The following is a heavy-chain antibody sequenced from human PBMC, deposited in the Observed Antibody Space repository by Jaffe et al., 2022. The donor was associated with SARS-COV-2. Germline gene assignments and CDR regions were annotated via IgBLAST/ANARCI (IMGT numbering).Heavy chain of an antibody. V-gene: IGHV3-23*04. Sequence: EVQLVESGGGLVQPGGSLRLSCAASGFTFSSYAMSWVRQAPGKGLEWVSAISGSGGSTYYADSVKGRFTISRDNSKNTLYLQMNSLRAEDTAVYYCAKGVRTGLLWFGELLEDWFDPWGQGTLVTVSS. CDR2: ISGSGGST. J-gene: IGHJ5*02. CDR3: AKGVRTGLLWFGELLEDWFDP. D-gene: IGHD3-10*01. CDR1: GFTFSSYA.